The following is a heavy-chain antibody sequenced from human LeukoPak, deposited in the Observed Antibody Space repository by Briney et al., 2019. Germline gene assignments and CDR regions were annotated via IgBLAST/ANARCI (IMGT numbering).Heavy chain of an antibody. CDR1: GGSISGGANY. CDR2: ISHSESA. D-gene: IGHD4-11*01. Sequence: PSQTLSLTCTVSGGSISGGANYWSWIRQPPGRGLEWIGYISHSESAYYSPSLESRITISVDRSKNQFSLKLKSVTAADTAIYYCARDGGTTSNPSHDTFAIWGQGTMVAVSS. V-gene: IGHV4-30-2*01. J-gene: IGHJ3*02. CDR3: ARDGGTTSNPSHDTFAI.